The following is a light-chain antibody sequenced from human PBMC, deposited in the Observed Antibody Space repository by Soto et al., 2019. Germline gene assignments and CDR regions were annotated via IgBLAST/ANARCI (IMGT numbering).Light chain of an antibody. V-gene: IGKV2D-29*02. CDR1: QSLLHITVETF. J-gene: IGKJ5*01. CDR2: EVS. CDR3: MQSTQIPPT. Sequence: DVVMTQNPLSVSVTPGQPASISCKASQSLLHITVETFLFWYLQKPGQSPQLLIYEVSTRVSGVPDRFSGSGSGTDFTLEISRVETDDVSIYYCMQSTQIPPTFGQGTRLEIK.